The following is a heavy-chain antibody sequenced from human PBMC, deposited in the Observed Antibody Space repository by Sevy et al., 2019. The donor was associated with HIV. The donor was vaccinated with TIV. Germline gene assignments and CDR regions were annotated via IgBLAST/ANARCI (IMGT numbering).Heavy chain of an antibody. CDR2: IKRRSDGGTT. J-gene: IGHJ4*02. D-gene: IGHD2-2*01. Sequence: GGSLRLSCEVSGFTFSYAWMSWVRQAPGKGLEWVGRIKRRSDGGTTDYAAPGKGRFTISRDDSKNTLYLQMNSLKAEDTAVYYCTTEAYCSSTSCPGSFDYWGQGTLVTVSS. CDR3: TTEAYCSSTSCPGSFDY. V-gene: IGHV3-15*01. CDR1: GFTFSYAW.